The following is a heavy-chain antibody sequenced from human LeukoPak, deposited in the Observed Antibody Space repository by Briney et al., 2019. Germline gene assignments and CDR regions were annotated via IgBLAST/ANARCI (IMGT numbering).Heavy chain of an antibody. CDR1: GGSISSSSYY. CDR3: ARERTRYYYDSSGLHFDY. J-gene: IGHJ4*02. D-gene: IGHD3-22*01. CDR2: IYYSGST. V-gene: IGHV4-39*07. Sequence: SETLSLTCTVSGGSISSSSYYWGWIRQPPGKGLEWIGSIYYSGSTYYNPSLKSRVTISVDTSKNQFSLKLSSVTAADTAVYYCARERTRYYYDSSGLHFDYWGQGTLVTVSS.